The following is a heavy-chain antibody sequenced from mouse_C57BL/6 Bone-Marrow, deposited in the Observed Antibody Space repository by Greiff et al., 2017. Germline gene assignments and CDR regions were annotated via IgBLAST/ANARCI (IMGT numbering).Heavy chain of an antibody. J-gene: IGHJ3*01. CDR2: ISYDGSN. V-gene: IGHV3-6*01. D-gene: IGHD1-1*01. Sequence: EVQVVESGPGLVKPSQSLSLTCSVTGYSITSCYYWNWIRQFPGNKLEWMGYISYDGSNNSNPSPKNRISFTRDTSKNQFILKLNSVATEDTATYYCARDHYGPAGFAYWGQGTLVTVSA. CDR3: ARDHYGPAGFAY. CDR1: GYSITSCYY.